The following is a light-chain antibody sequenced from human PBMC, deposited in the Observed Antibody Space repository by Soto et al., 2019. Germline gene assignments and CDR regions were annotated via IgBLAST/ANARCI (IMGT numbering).Light chain of an antibody. Sequence: EIVMTQSPATLSVSPGERATLSCRSSQSVSSNLAWYQQKPGQAPRLLIYGASTRATGIPARSSGSGSGTDFTLTISSLQSEDFAVYYCQHYNNWPRTFGQGTKVEIK. V-gene: IGKV3-15*01. CDR2: GAS. CDR1: QSVSSN. CDR3: QHYNNWPRT. J-gene: IGKJ1*01.